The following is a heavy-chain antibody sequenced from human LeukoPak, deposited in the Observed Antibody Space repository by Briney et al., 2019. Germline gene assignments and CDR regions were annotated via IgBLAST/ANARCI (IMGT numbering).Heavy chain of an antibody. V-gene: IGHV3-23*01. CDR2: ISGSGGST. Sequence: GGSLRLSCAASGFTFSSYAMSWVRQAPGKGLEWVSAISGSGGSTYYADSVKGRFTISRDNSKNTLYLQMNSLRAEDTAVYYCATLPPGPGHCSGGSCPYWGQGTLVTVSS. D-gene: IGHD2-15*01. CDR1: GFTFSSYA. CDR3: ATLPPGPGHCSGGSCPY. J-gene: IGHJ4*02.